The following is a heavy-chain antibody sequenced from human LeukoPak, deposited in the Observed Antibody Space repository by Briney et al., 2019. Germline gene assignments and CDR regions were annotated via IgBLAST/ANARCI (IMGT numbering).Heavy chain of an antibody. J-gene: IGHJ4*02. Sequence: QPGGSLRLSCTASGFSISSYWMNWVRQAPGKGLEWVANIKKVGSETKYVDSLKGRFTISRDNAKNSVYLQMNSLRAEDTAVYYCTGGAGWLTDYWGQGTLVTVSS. V-gene: IGHV3-7*05. CDR2: IKKVGSET. D-gene: IGHD6-19*01. CDR3: TGGAGWLTDY. CDR1: GFSISSYW.